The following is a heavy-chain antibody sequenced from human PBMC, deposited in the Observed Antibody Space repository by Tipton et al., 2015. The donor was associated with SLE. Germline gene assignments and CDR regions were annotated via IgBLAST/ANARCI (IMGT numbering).Heavy chain of an antibody. J-gene: IGHJ4*02. Sequence: LRLSCSVSGGSISSSRYYWNWIRQPAGKALEWIGRIYSTGSTNYNPSLQTRVTISVDTSKNQFSLKLSFVTAADTTVYYCARHEGGRAEYCSGACALDHWGQGNLVTVSS. D-gene: IGHD2-15*01. V-gene: IGHV4-61*02. CDR3: ARHEGGRAEYCSGACALDH. CDR2: IYSTGST. CDR1: GGSISSSRYY.